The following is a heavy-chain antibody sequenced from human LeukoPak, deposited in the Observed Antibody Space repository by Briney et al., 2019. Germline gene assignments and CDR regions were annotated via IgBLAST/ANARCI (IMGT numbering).Heavy chain of an antibody. CDR1: GGTFSSYA. D-gene: IGHD4-17*01. V-gene: IGHV1-69*06. CDR2: IIPIFGTA. J-gene: IGHJ4*02. CDR3: ARALTTVTRYYFDY. Sequence: GASVKVSCKASGGTFSSYAISWVRQAPGQGLEWMGGIIPIFGTANYAQKFQGRVTITADKSTSTAYMELSSRRSEDTAVYYCARALTTVTRYYFDYWGQGTLVTVSS.